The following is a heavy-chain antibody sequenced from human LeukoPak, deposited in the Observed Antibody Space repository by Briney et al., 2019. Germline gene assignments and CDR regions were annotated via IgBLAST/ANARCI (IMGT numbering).Heavy chain of an antibody. CDR3: ARRPHSYYYGSGSYYYFDY. V-gene: IGHV4-39*01. Sequence: SETLSLTCAVSGVCISGSSHYWAWIRQPPGRGLEWLANVYYSGNTYFNPSLKNRVTMSVDTSKNQFSLKLSSVTAADTAVYYCARRPHSYYYGSGSYYYFDYWGQGTLVTVSS. CDR1: GVCISGSSHY. CDR2: VYYSGNT. D-gene: IGHD3-10*01. J-gene: IGHJ4*02.